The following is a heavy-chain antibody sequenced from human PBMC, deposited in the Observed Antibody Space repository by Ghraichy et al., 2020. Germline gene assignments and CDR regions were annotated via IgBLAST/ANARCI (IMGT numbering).Heavy chain of an antibody. D-gene: IGHD3-16*01. V-gene: IGHV4-39*01. CDR1: GGSISSSSYY. CDR2: IYYSGST. CDR3: ARHRGTESPGYYYYGMDV. J-gene: IGHJ6*02. Sequence: SETLSLTCTVSGGSISSSSYYWGWIRQPPGKGLEWIGSIYYSGSTYYNPSLKSRVTISVDTSKNQFSLKLSSVTAADTAVYYCARHRGTESPGYYYYGMDVWGQGTTVTVSS.